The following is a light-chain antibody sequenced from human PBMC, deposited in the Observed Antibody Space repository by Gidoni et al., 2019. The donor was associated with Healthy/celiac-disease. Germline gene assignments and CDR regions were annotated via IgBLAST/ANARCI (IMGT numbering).Light chain of an antibody. CDR1: QDISNY. Sequence: DIQMTQSPSSLSASVGDRVTITCQASQDISNYLNWYQQKPGKAPKLLIYDASNLETGVPSRFSGSGSGTDFTFTISSLQPEDIATYYCQHRWTFGQGTKLETK. J-gene: IGKJ2*02. CDR2: DAS. CDR3: QHRWT. V-gene: IGKV1-33*01.